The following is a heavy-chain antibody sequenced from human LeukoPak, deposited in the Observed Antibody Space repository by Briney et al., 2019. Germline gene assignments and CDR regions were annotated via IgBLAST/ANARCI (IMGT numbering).Heavy chain of an antibody. J-gene: IGHJ3*02. CDR2: IYTSGST. V-gene: IGHV4-4*07. Sequence: SETLSLTCTVSGGSISSYYWSWIRQPAGKGLEWIGRIYTSGSTNYNPSLKSRVTISVDTSKNQFSLKLSSVTAADTAVYYCARDFKGGGSWYGPGAFDIWGQGTMVTVSS. CDR1: GGSISSYY. D-gene: IGHD2-15*01. CDR3: ARDFKGGGSWYGPGAFDI.